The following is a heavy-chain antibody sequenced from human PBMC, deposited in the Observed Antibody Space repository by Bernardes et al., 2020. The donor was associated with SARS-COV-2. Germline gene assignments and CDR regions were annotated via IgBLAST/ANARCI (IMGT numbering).Heavy chain of an antibody. CDR3: AGDVVPAAVHYYGMDV. CDR2: IKYDGSAK. D-gene: IGHD2-2*01. Sequence: GGSLRLSCAASGFTFNTYWMSWVRQAPGKGLEWVALIKYDGSAKYYVDSVKGRFTISRDNARDSLYLQMDSLRAEDTAVYYCAGDVVPAAVHYYGMDVWGQGTTVTVSS. CDR1: GFTFNTYW. V-gene: IGHV3-7*04. J-gene: IGHJ6*02.